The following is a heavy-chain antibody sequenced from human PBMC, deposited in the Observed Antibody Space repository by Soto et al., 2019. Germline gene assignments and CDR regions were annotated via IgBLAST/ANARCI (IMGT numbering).Heavy chain of an antibody. J-gene: IGHJ3*02. V-gene: IGHV3-33*01. D-gene: IGHD1-26*01. CDR2: IWYDGSNK. Sequence: GGSLRLSGAASVFTVSSYGMHWVRQAPGKGLEWVAVIWYDGSNKYYADSVKGRFTISRDNSKNTLYLQMNSLRAEDTAVYYCARSSGSYDAFDIWGQGTMVTVSS. CDR1: VFTVSSYG. CDR3: ARSSGSYDAFDI.